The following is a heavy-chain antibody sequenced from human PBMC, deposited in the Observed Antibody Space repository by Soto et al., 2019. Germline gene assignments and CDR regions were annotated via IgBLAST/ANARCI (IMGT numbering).Heavy chain of an antibody. CDR1: GYTFTNYD. D-gene: IGHD1-1*01. V-gene: IGHV1-8*01. J-gene: IGHJ5*02. CDR3: AKRWLPSDNYPRRDWFDP. CDR2: MNPKNGYT. Sequence: QVQLVQSGAEVKKPGASVKVSCQTSGYTFTNYDINWVRQAAGQGLEWMGWMNPKNGYTGSPQKFHGRLTMTRDTSTSTAYMELRNLRSDDTAVYYCAKRWLPSDNYPRRDWFDPWGQGTLVTVSS.